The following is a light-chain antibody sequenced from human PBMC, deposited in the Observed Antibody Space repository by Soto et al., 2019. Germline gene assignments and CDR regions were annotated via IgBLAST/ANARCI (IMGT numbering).Light chain of an antibody. J-gene: IGKJ4*01. V-gene: IGKV3-20*01. CDR2: GAS. CDR3: KRYGSSSLS. Sequence: EIVLTQSPGTLSLSPGERATLFCRASQSLSSTYLAWYQQRPGQAPRLLIFGASNRATGIPDRFRGSGSGTDFTLTISRLEPGDFAVYYCKRYGSSSLSFGGGTRVEI. CDR1: QSLSSTY.